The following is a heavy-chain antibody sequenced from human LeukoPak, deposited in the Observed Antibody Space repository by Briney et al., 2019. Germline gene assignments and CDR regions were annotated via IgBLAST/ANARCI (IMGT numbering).Heavy chain of an antibody. J-gene: IGHJ4*02. CDR1: IGSISSYY. D-gene: IGHD3-10*01. V-gene: IGHV4-59*08. Sequence: PSETLSLTCTVSIGSISSYYSRWVRQPPGKGLEWIAYVYNSGSTNYNPSLKSRVTISVDTSKNQFSLHLFTVTAADTAVYYCTRHLVYGSGTHSYFDDWGQGTLVTVSS. CDR2: VYNSGST. CDR3: TRHLVYGSGTHSYFDD.